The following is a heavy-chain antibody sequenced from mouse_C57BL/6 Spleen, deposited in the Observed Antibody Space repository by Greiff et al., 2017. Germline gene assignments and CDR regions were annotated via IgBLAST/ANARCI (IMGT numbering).Heavy chain of an antibody. J-gene: IGHJ1*03. CDR2: IYPGDGDT. Sequence: QVQLQQSGPELVKPGASVKISCKASGYAFSSSWMNWVKQRPGKGLEWIGRIYPGDGDTNYNGKFKGKATLTADKSSSTAYMQLSSLTSEDSAVYFCARWRVGYWYFDVWGTGTTVTVSS. CDR3: ARWRVGYWYFDV. CDR1: GYAFSSSW. V-gene: IGHV1-82*01. D-gene: IGHD1-1*02.